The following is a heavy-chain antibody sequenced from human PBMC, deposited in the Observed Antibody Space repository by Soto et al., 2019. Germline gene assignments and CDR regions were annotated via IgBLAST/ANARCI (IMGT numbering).Heavy chain of an antibody. CDR2: IYWDDDK. Sequence: QITLKESGPTLVKPTQTLTLTCTFSGFSLTTTGMAVGWIRQPPGKALEWLGVIYWDDDKHYNPSLKSRLTITRDTSKNRVVLTMTNMDPEDTATYYCVTGERDYWGQGTRITVSS. J-gene: IGHJ4*02. CDR1: GFSLTTTGMA. CDR3: VTGERDY. D-gene: IGHD7-27*01. V-gene: IGHV2-5*02.